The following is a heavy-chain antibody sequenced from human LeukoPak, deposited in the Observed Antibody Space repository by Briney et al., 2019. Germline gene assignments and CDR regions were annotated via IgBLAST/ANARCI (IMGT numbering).Heavy chain of an antibody. CDR3: ARGPNDFWSGYYTPYFDY. Sequence: SETLSPTCTVSGGSISSGSYYWSWIRQPAGKGLEWIGRIYTSGSTNYNPSLKSRVTISVDTSKNQFSLKLSSVTAADTAVYYCARGPNDFWSGYYTPYFDYWGQGTLVTVSS. CDR1: GGSISSGSYY. D-gene: IGHD3-3*01. CDR2: IYTSGST. V-gene: IGHV4-61*02. J-gene: IGHJ4*02.